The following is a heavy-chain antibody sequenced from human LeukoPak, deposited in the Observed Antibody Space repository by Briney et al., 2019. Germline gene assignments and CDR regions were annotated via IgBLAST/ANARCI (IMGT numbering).Heavy chain of an antibody. CDR3: ARVSSSSWSPHFDY. CDR2: INPNSGGT. CDR1: GYTFTGYY. Sequence: GASVKVSCKASGYTFTGYYMHWVRQAPGQGLEWMGWINPNSGGTNFAQKFQGRVTMTRDTSISTAYMELSRLRSDDTAVYYCARVSSSSWSPHFDYWGQGTLVTVSS. J-gene: IGHJ4*02. D-gene: IGHD6-13*01. V-gene: IGHV1-2*02.